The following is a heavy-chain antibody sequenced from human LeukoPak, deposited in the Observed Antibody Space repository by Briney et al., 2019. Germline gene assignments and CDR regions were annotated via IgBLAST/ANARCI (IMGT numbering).Heavy chain of an antibody. D-gene: IGHD3-16*01. Sequence: SETLSLTCTVSGGSINSYYWTWIRQPPGQGLEWIGNIYNSGNTNYNPSLKSRVTISVDTSKNQFSLKLNSVTAADPAVYYCARESGSYLWRSWLNPWGQGTLVTVSS. CDR3: ARESGSYLWRSWLNP. CDR1: GGSINSYY. J-gene: IGHJ5*02. CDR2: IYNSGNT. V-gene: IGHV4-59*01.